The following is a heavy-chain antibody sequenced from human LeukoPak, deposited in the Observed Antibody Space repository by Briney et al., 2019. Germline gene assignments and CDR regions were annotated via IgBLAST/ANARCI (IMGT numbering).Heavy chain of an antibody. J-gene: IGHJ4*02. CDR2: INSDGSST. D-gene: IGHD1-26*01. Sequence: GGSLRLSCAASGFTFSSYWMHWVRQAPGKGLVWVSRINSDGSSTSYADSVKGRFTISRDNAKNTLYLQMNSLRAEDTAVYYCARGSGGSYFDYWGQGTLVTVSS. CDR3: ARGSGGSYFDY. V-gene: IGHV3-74*01. CDR1: GFTFSSYW.